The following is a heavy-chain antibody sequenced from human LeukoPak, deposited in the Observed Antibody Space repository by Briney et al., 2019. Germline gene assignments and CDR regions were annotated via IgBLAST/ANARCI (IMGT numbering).Heavy chain of an antibody. Sequence: ASETLSLTCTVSGGSISSSSYYWGWIRQPPGKGLEWIGSIYYSGSTYYNPSLKSRVTISVDTSKNQFSLKLSSVTAADTAVYYCARDYCSGGSCYSRYYYYYMDVWGKGTTVTVSS. J-gene: IGHJ6*03. D-gene: IGHD2-15*01. V-gene: IGHV4-39*07. CDR1: GGSISSSSYY. CDR2: IYYSGST. CDR3: ARDYCSGGSCYSRYYYYYMDV.